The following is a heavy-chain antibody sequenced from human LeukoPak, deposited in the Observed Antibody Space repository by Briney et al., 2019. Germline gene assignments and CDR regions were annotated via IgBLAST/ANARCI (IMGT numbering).Heavy chain of an antibody. Sequence: PGGSLRLSCAASGFTFSSYAMSWVRQAPGKGLEGVSIMSGSGGSTYYADSVKGRFTISRDNSKNTLYLQMNSLTAEDTAVYYCAKDMVGYCSSTSCWFFSAWGQGTLVTVSS. CDR1: GFTFSSYA. V-gene: IGHV3-23*01. D-gene: IGHD2-2*01. CDR2: MSGSGGST. J-gene: IGHJ5*02. CDR3: AKDMVGYCSSTSCWFFSA.